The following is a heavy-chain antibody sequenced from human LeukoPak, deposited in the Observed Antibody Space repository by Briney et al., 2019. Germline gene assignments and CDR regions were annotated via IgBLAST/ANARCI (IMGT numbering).Heavy chain of an antibody. CDR2: INDNGSTR. J-gene: IGHJ4*02. Sequence: GGSLRLSCGASGFTFSSYAMSWVRQAPGKGLEWVSGINDNGSTRFYAASVKGRFTSSRDNPKNTLYLQMNGLRVEDTAVYYCARGDRDGDYLDYWGQGTLVTVSS. CDR3: ARGDRDGDYLDY. CDR1: GFTFSSYA. V-gene: IGHV3-23*01. D-gene: IGHD4-17*01.